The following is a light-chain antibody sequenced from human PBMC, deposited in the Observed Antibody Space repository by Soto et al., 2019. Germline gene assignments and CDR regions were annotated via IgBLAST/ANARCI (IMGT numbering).Light chain of an antibody. CDR1: QTASNY. CDR2: ATS. V-gene: IGKV1-39*01. CDR3: QQTYTTPRT. J-gene: IGKJ1*01. Sequence: DTQMTQSPSYLSVSVGDRISITCRASQTASNYVNWYQQKPGKAPTLLISATSTLQSGVPSRFRGSGSGTDFTLTITSLQPEDFATYYCQQTYTTPRTFGQGTKVAIK.